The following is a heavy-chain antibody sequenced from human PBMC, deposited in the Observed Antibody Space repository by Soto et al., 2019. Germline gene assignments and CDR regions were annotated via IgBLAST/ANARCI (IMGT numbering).Heavy chain of an antibody. J-gene: IGHJ4*02. CDR1: GYTLTELS. CDR3: ATDPGYSSSWYYFDY. V-gene: IGHV1-24*01. D-gene: IGHD6-13*01. Sequence: ASVKVSCKVSGYTLTELSMHWVRQAPGKGLEWMGGFDPEDGETIYAQKFQGRVTMTEDTSTDTAYMGLSSLRSEDTAVYYCATDPGYSSSWYYFDYWGQGTLVTVSS. CDR2: FDPEDGET.